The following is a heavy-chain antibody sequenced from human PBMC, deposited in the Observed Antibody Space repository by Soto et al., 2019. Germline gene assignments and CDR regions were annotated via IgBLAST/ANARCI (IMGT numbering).Heavy chain of an antibody. CDR2: ISSSSSYT. CDR3: AREALLVDSAMAPFDY. V-gene: IGHV3-11*05. Sequence: QVQLVESGGGLVKPGGSLRLSCAASGFTFSDYYMSWIRQAPGKGLEWVSYISSSSSYTNYADSVKGRFTISRDNAKNSLDLQMNSLRADDTAVYYCAREALLVDSAMAPFDYWGQGTLVTVSS. D-gene: IGHD5-18*01. CDR1: GFTFSDYY. J-gene: IGHJ4*02.